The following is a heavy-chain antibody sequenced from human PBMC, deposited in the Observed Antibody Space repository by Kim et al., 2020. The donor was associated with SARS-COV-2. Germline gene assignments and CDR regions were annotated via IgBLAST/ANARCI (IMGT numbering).Heavy chain of an antibody. D-gene: IGHD2-15*01. J-gene: IGHJ5*02. V-gene: IGHV3-66*02. CDR2: IYPDGST. Sequence: GGSLRLSCAASGFTVSSSHMSWVRQAPGKGLEWVAVIYPDGSTYYADFVKGRFTISIDNSKNTVFLQMNSLRDEDTAIYSCAREGDAIGYCSGGSCYGDYFDPWGQGTLVTVSS. CDR3: AREGDAIGYCSGGSCYGDYFDP. CDR1: GFTVSSSH.